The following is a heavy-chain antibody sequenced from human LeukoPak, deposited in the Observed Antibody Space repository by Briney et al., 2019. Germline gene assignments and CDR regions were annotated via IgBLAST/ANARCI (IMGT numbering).Heavy chain of an antibody. CDR2: ISSSSSYI. Sequence: GGSLRPSCAVSGFTFSSYSMNWVRQAPGKGLEWVSSISSSSSYIYYADSVKGRFTISRDNAKNSLYLQMNSLRAEDTALYYCAKDVTDYYDSSGYAFDIWGQGTMVTVSS. CDR1: GFTFSSYS. J-gene: IGHJ3*02. V-gene: IGHV3-21*04. CDR3: AKDVTDYYDSSGYAFDI. D-gene: IGHD3-22*01.